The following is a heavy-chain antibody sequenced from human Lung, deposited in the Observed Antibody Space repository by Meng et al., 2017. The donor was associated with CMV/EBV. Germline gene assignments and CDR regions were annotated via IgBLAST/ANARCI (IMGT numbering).Heavy chain of an antibody. CDR3: ARGGRKRPGAFDF. D-gene: IGHD1-26*01. V-gene: IGHV1-2*02. Sequence: ASVKVSXKASGSSFTDYCLHWVRQAPGQGLEWMGWINFYSGTTNYAQPFRGRITMTRDTSISAVYMELSSLRSDDTAFYSCARGGRKRPGAFDFWGQGKVV. J-gene: IGHJ3*01. CDR1: GSSFTDYC. CDR2: INFYSGTT.